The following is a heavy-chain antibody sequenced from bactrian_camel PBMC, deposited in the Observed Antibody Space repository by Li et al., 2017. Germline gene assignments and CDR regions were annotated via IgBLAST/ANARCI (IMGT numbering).Heavy chain of an antibody. J-gene: IGHJ4*01. V-gene: IGHV3-2*01. Sequence: QLVESGGGSVQAGGSLRLSCEVSGDPNMNCMSWFRQAPGKGREGIASIDARGVTQYADFVKGRFTISRDSSETTLYLQMDSLKPEDTAMYYCAADPGSGGSCSPNLPLTTDANYFVGQGTQVTVS. CDR2: IDARGVT. CDR1: GDPNMNC. D-gene: IGHD2*01.